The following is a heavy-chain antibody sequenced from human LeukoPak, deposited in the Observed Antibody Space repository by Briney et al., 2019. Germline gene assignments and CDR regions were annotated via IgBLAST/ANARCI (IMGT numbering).Heavy chain of an antibody. J-gene: IGHJ4*02. Sequence: PSETLSLTCNVSGGSISSYYWSWIRQPPGKGLEWIGYIYYSGSTNYNPSLKSRVTISVDTSKNQFSLKLSSVTAADTAVYYCASVSSSTHLTFDYWGQGTLVTVSS. CDR1: GGSISSYY. CDR3: ASVSSSTHLTFDY. V-gene: IGHV4-59*01. CDR2: IYYSGST. D-gene: IGHD6-13*01.